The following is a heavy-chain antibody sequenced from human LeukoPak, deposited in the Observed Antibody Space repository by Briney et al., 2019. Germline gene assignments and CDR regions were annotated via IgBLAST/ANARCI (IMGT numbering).Heavy chain of an antibody. D-gene: IGHD4-11*01. CDR3: TRDFGGTTVIGGVRRKYYFDY. V-gene: IGHV3-30*02. CDR1: GFTFSSYA. Sequence: PGGSLRLSCAASGFTFSSYAMHWVRQAPGKGLEWVAFIRYDGSNKYYADSVKGRFTISRDNSKNTLYLQMNSLRAEDTAVYYCTRDFGGTTVIGGVRRKYYFDYWGQGTLVTVSS. J-gene: IGHJ4*02. CDR2: IRYDGSNK.